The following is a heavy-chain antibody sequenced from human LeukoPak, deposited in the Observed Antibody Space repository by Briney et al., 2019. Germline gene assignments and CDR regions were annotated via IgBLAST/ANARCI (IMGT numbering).Heavy chain of an antibody. V-gene: IGHV1-18*01. CDR3: AREGRSVLRYFDRGPFDI. CDR1: GYTFTNYA. Sequence: ASVKVSCKASGYTFTNYAMNWVRQAPGQGLEWMGWINPNSGGTNYAQKLQGRVTMTTDTSTSTAYMELRSLRSDDTAVYYCAREGRSVLRYFDRGPFDIWGQGTMVTVSS. J-gene: IGHJ3*02. CDR2: INPNSGGT. D-gene: IGHD3-9*01.